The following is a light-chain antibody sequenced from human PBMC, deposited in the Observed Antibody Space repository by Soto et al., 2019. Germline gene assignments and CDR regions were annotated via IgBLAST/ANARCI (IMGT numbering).Light chain of an antibody. CDR3: QQSSAYPLS. V-gene: IGKV3-20*01. J-gene: IGKJ4*01. CDR2: GAS. Sequence: QCRSTLSLSTRERATLACRASQPIISNFLAWYQQKPGQAPILLIYGASSRATATPDRFRGSGSGTDFTLTINSLEPEDFALYYCQQSSAYPLSFAGGTKV. CDR1: QPIISNF.